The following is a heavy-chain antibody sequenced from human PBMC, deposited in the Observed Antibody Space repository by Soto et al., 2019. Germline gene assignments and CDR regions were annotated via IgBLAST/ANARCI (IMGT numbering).Heavy chain of an antibody. D-gene: IGHD1-7*01. J-gene: IGHJ4*02. Sequence: SHTLSLPCAISGYSVSSNSAAWNFIMQSPSRGLEWLGRTYYRSKWYNDYAVSVKSRITINPDTSKNQFSLQLNSVTPEDTAVYYCARDTEFNWNYDYFDYWGQGTLVTVSS. CDR3: ARDTEFNWNYDYFDY. V-gene: IGHV6-1*01. CDR2: TYYRSKWYN. CDR1: GYSVSSNSAA.